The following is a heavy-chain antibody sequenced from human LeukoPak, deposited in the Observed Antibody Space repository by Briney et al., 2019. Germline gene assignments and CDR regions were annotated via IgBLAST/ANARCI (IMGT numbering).Heavy chain of an antibody. CDR1: GYTFTIYG. J-gene: IGHJ6*02. CDR3: ARVPRDYYDSSGPLGSYGMDV. D-gene: IGHD3-22*01. V-gene: IGHV1-18*01. Sequence: GASLRVSSMASGYTFTIYGICWVRQAPGQGGEWMGWIIAYNGKTNYAQKLKGRVTMTTDTSTSTAYMELRSLRSDDTAVYYCARVPRDYYDSSGPLGSYGMDVWGQGTTVTVSS. CDR2: IIAYNGKT.